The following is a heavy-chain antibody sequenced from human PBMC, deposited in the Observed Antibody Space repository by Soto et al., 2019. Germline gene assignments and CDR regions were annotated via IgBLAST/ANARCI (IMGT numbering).Heavy chain of an antibody. Sequence: PGGSLRLSCAASGFTVSSNYMSWVRQAPGKGLEWVSVIYSGGSTYYADSVKGRFTISRHNSKNTLYLQMNSLRAEDTAVYYCARGGLLWFGELSTKYYYYGMDVWGQGTTVTVSS. CDR1: GFTVSSNY. CDR3: ARGGLLWFGELSTKYYYYGMDV. J-gene: IGHJ6*02. V-gene: IGHV3-53*04. CDR2: IYSGGST. D-gene: IGHD3-10*01.